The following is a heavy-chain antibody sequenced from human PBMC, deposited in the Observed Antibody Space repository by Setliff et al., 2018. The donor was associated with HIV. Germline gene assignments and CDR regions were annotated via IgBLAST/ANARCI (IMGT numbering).Heavy chain of an antibody. CDR1: GYTFTSYG. V-gene: IGHV1-18*01. D-gene: IGHD2-2*01. CDR2: ISPYNGHT. Sequence: ASVKVSCKASGYTFTSYGIGWVRQAPGQGLEWIGWISPYNGHTNYAQKLQGRVTMTTDTSTSTTYMELTSLRSDDTAVYYCGXXSCGRATCYDSPYNWFDPWGQGTLVTVSS. J-gene: IGHJ5*02. CDR3: GXXSCGRATCYDSPYNWFDP.